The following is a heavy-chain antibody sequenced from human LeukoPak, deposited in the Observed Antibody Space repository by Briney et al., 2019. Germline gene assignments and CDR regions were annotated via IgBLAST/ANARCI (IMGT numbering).Heavy chain of an antibody. V-gene: IGHV4-59*01. CDR1: GGSISTYY. D-gene: IGHD1-26*01. CDR3: ARNGGSYSFDY. J-gene: IGHJ4*02. Sequence: SETLSLTCTVSGGSISTYYWSRIRQPPGEGLEWIGYIYYSGSTNYNPSFKSRVTISVDTSKNQFSLKLSSVTAADTAVYYCARNGGSYSFDYWGQGTLVTVSS. CDR2: IYYSGST.